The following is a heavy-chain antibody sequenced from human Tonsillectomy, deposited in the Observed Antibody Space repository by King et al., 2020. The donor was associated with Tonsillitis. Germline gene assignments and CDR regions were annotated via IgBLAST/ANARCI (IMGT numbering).Heavy chain of an antibody. V-gene: IGHV1-2*02. Sequence: QLVQSGAEVKKPGASVKVSCKASGYTFTGYYMHWVRQAPGQGLEWMGWINPNSGGTNYAQTFQGRVTMTRDTSISTAYMELSRLRSDDTAVYYCARDLFFGLPPLYNWFDPWGQGTLVTVSS. CDR1: GYTFTGYY. D-gene: IGHD3-10*01. J-gene: IGHJ5*02. CDR3: ARDLFFGLPPLYNWFDP. CDR2: INPNSGGT.